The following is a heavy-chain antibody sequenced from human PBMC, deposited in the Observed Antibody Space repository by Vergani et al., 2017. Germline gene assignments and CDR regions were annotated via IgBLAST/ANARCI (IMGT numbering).Heavy chain of an antibody. CDR1: GFTFSSYA. J-gene: IGHJ4*02. V-gene: IGHV3-23*01. D-gene: IGHD3-9*01. Sequence: EVQLLESGGGLVQPGGSLRLSCAASGFTFSSYAMSWVRQAPGKGLEWVSAISGSGGSTYYADSVKGRFTISRDNSKNTLYLQMNSLRAEDTAVYYCAKGGXYYDILTGYGGQYYFDYWGQGTLVTVSS. CDR3: AKGGXYYDILTGYGGQYYFDY. CDR2: ISGSGGST.